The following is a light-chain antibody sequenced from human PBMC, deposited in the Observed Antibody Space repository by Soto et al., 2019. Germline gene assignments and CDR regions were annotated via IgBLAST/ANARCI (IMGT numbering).Light chain of an antibody. CDR1: SSDVGGYNY. CDR2: DVS. CDR3: SSYTSSSTLSVV. V-gene: IGLV2-14*01. J-gene: IGLJ2*01. Sequence: QSALTQPASVSGSPGQSITISCTGTSSDVGGYNYVSWYQQHPGKAPKLMIYDVSTRPSGVSNRFSGSKSGNTASLTISGLQAEDEAEYYGSSYTSSSTLSVVFGGGTKLTVL.